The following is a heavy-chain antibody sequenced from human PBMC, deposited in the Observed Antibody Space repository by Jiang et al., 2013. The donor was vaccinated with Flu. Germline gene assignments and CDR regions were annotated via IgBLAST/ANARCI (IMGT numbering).Heavy chain of an antibody. V-gene: IGHV3-30*18. D-gene: IGHD2-15*01. CDR3: AKVPGVVAAPTPDDAFDI. J-gene: IGHJ3*02. CDR1: GFTFSSYG. Sequence: QLLESGGGVVQPGRSLRLSCAASGFTFSSYGMHWVRQAPGKGLEWVAVISYDGSNKYYADSVKGRFTISRDNSKNTLYLQMNSLRAEDTAVYYCAKVPGVVAAPTPDDAFDIWGQGTMVTVSS. CDR2: ISYDGSNK.